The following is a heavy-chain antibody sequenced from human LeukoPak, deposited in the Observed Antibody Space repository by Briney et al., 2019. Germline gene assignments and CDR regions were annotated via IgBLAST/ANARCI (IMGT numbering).Heavy chain of an antibody. V-gene: IGHV4-59*01. CDR3: ARLHSSRAEEFDP. Sequence: SETLSLTCTVSGGSISGYYWSWIRQSPGKGREWIGYIYYTGITAYNPSLGSRVTISVDRSNNQFSLRLTSVTAADPAVYYCARLHSSRAEEFDPWGQGTLVTVSS. J-gene: IGHJ5*02. CDR1: GGSISGYY. CDR2: IYYTGIT.